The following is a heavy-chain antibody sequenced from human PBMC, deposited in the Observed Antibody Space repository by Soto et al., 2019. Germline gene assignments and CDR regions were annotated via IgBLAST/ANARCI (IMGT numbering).Heavy chain of an antibody. CDR1: GFTFSGSA. CDR2: IRSKANSYAT. D-gene: IGHD3-10*01. J-gene: IGHJ4*02. CDR3: TRPGINFDY. Sequence: EVQLVESGGGLVQPGGSLKLSCAASGFTFSGSAMHWVRQASGKGLEWVGRIRSKANSYATAYAASVKGRFTISRDDSKNTAYLQMNSLKTEDTAVYYCTRPGINFDYWGQGTLVTVSS. V-gene: IGHV3-73*01.